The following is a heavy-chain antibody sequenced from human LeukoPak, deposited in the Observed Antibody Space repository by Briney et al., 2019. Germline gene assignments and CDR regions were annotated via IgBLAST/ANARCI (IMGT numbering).Heavy chain of an antibody. CDR3: ARVRFRGYDWMTYGMDV. CDR2: ISYDGSNK. J-gene: IGHJ6*02. CDR1: GFTFSSYA. Sequence: PGRSLRLSCAASGFTFSSYAMHWVRQAPGKGLEWVAVISYDGSNKYYADSVKSRFTISRDNSKNTLYLQMNSLRAEDTAVYYRARVRFRGYDWMTYGMDVWGQGTTVTVSS. D-gene: IGHD5-12*01. V-gene: IGHV3-30-3*01.